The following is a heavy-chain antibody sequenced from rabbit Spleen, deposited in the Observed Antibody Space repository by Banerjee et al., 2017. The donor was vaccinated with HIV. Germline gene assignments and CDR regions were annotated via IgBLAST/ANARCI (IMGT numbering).Heavy chain of an antibody. CDR1: GFSFSSTYW. J-gene: IGHJ6*01. CDR2: INSGSSGTT. CDR3: ARAGYAGYGYANFRDYYGMDL. D-gene: IGHD6-1*01. Sequence: LTLTCTASGFSFSSTYWIFWVRQAPGKGLEWIGCINSGSSGTTFSASWAKGRFTISRSSSTTVTLQMTSLTAADTATYFCARAGYAGYGYANFRDYYGMDLWGPGTLVT. V-gene: IGHV1S45*01.